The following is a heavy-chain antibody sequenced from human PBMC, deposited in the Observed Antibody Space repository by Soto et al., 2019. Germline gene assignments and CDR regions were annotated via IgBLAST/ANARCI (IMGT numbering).Heavy chain of an antibody. CDR2: INHSGST. CDR3: ATAPPTPLNGRIDVAHLPHYFDY. J-gene: IGHJ4*02. V-gene: IGHV4-34*01. CDR1: GGSFSGYY. D-gene: IGHD6-19*01. Sequence: SETLSLTCAVYGGSFSGYYWSWIRQPPGKGLEWIGEINHSGSTNYNPSLKSRVTISVDTSKNQFSLKLSSVTAADTAVYYCATAPPTPLNGRIDVAHLPHYFDYWGQGSLVTGSS.